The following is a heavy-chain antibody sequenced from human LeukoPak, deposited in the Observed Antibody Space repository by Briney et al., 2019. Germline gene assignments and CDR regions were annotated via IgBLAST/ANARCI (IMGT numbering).Heavy chain of an antibody. D-gene: IGHD2-2*01. J-gene: IGHJ1*01. Sequence: PSETLSLTCTVSGGSISSGSYYWSWIRQPAGKGLEWIGRIYTSGSTNYNPSLKSRVTISVDTSKNQFSLKLSSVTAADTAVYYCARGYCSSTTCYGYFQHWGQGTLVTVSS. V-gene: IGHV4-61*02. CDR3: ARGYCSSTTCYGYFQH. CDR2: IYTSGST. CDR1: GGSISSGSYY.